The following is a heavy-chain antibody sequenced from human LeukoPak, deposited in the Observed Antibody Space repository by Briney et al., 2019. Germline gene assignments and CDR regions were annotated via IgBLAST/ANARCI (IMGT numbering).Heavy chain of an antibody. CDR1: GGTFSSYA. Sequence: SVKVSCKASGGTFSSYAISWVRQAPGQGLEWMGGIIPIFGTANYAQKFQGRVTITTDESTSTAYMELSSLRSEDTAVYYCARGLTLLAAGLYYFDYWGQGTLVTVSS. CDR2: IIPIFGTA. J-gene: IGHJ4*02. D-gene: IGHD6-13*01. V-gene: IGHV1-69*05. CDR3: ARGLTLLAAGLYYFDY.